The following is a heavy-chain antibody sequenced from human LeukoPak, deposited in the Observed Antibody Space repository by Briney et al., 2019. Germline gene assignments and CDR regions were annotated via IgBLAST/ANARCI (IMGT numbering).Heavy chain of an antibody. CDR2: ISGSGGSA. D-gene: IGHD4/OR15-4a*01. CDR1: GFTFSTYG. J-gene: IGHJ4*02. V-gene: IGHV3-23*01. Sequence: GGTLRLSCVASGFTFSTYGMSWVRQAPGKGLEWVSAISGSGGSAYYADSVKGRFTISRDNAKNSLYLQMNSLRAEDTAVYYCARGEDYPYYFDYWGQGTLVTVSS. CDR3: ARGEDYPYYFDY.